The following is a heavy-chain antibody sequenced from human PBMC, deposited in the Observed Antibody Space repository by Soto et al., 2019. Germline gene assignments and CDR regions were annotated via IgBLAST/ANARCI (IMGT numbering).Heavy chain of an antibody. Sequence: QVQLVQSGAEVRKSGSSVKVSCKAAGGTFSDYALSWVRQAPGQGLEWMGGIIPMFATTNYAQKFQGRVTITADDSATAAHMELSSLKSEDTAVYYCARGRGIGFSRTWNIYWYYNMDVWGQGTTVTVSS. D-gene: IGHD1-1*01. J-gene: IGHJ6*02. CDR2: IIPMFATT. V-gene: IGHV1-69*01. CDR3: ARGRGIGFSRTWNIYWYYNMDV. CDR1: GGTFSDYA.